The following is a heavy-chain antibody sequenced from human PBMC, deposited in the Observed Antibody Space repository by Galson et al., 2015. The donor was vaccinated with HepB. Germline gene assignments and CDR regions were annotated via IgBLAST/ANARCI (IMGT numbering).Heavy chain of an antibody. D-gene: IGHD6-19*01. CDR3: ARAHRSGSRWFDP. V-gene: IGHV3-7*03. J-gene: IGHJ5*02. CDR1: GFTVSRNC. Sequence: SLRLSCAASGFTVSRNCFSWVRQAPGKGLEWAANIKQDGSEKYYVDSVKGRFTISRDNAKNSLYLQMNSLKTADTAVYYCARAHRSGSRWFDPWGQGTLVTVSS. CDR2: IKQDGSEK.